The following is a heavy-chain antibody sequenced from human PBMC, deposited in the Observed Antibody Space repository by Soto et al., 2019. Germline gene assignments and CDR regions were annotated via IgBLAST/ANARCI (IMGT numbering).Heavy chain of an antibody. CDR2: IYYSGST. V-gene: IGHV4-31*03. Sequence: SETLSLTCTVSGGSISSGGYYWSWIRQHPGKGVEWTGYIYYSGSTYYNPSLKSRVTISVDTSKNHFSLKLSSVTAADTSVYYCARDQGVSDAFDIWGQGTMVSVSS. CDR3: ARDQGVSDAFDI. CDR1: GGSISSGGYY. J-gene: IGHJ3*02. D-gene: IGHD2-8*01.